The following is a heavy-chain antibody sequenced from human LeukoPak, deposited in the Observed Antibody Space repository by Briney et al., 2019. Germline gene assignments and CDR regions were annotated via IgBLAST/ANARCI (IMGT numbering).Heavy chain of an antibody. CDR1: GYTLTELS. CDR3: ATSVVGWFDP. Sequence: VASVTVSCTVSGYTLTELSMHWVRQAPGKGLEWMGGFDPEDGETIYAQKFQGRVTTTEDTSTDTAYMELSSLRSEDTAVYYCATSVVGWFDPWGQGTLVTVSS. CDR2: FDPEDGET. V-gene: IGHV1-24*01. J-gene: IGHJ5*02. D-gene: IGHD2-2*01.